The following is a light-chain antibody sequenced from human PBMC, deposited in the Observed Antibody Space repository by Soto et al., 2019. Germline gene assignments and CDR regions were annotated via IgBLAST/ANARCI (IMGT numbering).Light chain of an antibody. V-gene: IGKV1-5*03. CDR1: ENVNSW. J-gene: IGKJ4*01. Sequence: DIQMTQSPSTLSASVGDRVTISCRASENVNSWVAWHQQKPGKAPKLLIYKASTLESEVPSRFSGSGFGTEFTLTISSLQTDDFATYYCQQYNGHPRTFGGGTKVEIK. CDR3: QQYNGHPRT. CDR2: KAS.